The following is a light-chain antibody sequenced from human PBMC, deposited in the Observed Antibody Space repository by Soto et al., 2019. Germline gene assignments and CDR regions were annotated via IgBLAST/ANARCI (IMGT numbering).Light chain of an antibody. J-gene: IGKJ1*01. CDR2: DAS. CDR1: QSISTW. V-gene: IGKV1-5*01. CDR3: QQYYTYPRT. Sequence: DVQMTQSPSTLSASVGDRVTITCRASQSISTWLAWYQQKPGKAPKLLIYDASSLESGVPSRFGGGGSGTEFTLTISSLQPDDFAIYYCQQYYTYPRTFGQGTKV.